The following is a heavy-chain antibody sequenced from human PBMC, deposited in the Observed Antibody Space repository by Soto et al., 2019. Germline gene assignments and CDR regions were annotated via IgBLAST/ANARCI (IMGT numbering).Heavy chain of an antibody. CDR1: GFTFSSYA. CDR2: ISYDGSNK. CDR3: ARDPXXYYXSSGPXDY. D-gene: IGHD3-22*01. Sequence: QVQLVXSGGGVVQPGRSLXLSCAASGFTFSSYAMHWVRKAPGKGLERVAVISYDGSNKYYADSVKGRFTXSXXXSKXXXXXXXXXXXXXXXXXXYCARDPXXYYXSSGPXDYWGQGTLVTVSS. J-gene: IGHJ4*02. V-gene: IGHV3-30-3*01.